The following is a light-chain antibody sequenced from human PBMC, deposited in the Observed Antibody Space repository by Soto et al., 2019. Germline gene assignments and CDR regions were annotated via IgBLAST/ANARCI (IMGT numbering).Light chain of an antibody. V-gene: IGKV3-15*01. J-gene: IGKJ2*01. CDR3: LQYNDWPPYT. CDR2: AAS. CDR1: QSVSIN. Sequence: ETVMTQSPATLPVSPGERATLSCRASQSVSINLAWYQEKPGQAPRLLIYAASTRATGIPARFSGSGSGTEFTLTISSLQSEDFAVYYCLQYNDWPPYTFGQGTKLEIK.